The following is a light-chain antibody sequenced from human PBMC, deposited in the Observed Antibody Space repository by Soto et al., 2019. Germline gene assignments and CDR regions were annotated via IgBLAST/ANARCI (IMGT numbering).Light chain of an antibody. Sequence: DIQMTQSPSSLSASVGDRVTITCRASQGMSNFLAWYQQKPGKVPKLLIYGASTLQSGVPSRFSGSGSGTDFTLTISSLQPEDVATYYCQKYNSAPRTFGQGTKLEIK. J-gene: IGKJ2*01. CDR1: QGMSNF. CDR2: GAS. CDR3: QKYNSAPRT. V-gene: IGKV1-27*01.